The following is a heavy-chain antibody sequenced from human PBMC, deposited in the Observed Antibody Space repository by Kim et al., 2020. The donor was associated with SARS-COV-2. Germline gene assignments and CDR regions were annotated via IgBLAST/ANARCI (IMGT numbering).Heavy chain of an antibody. Sequence: GGSLRLSCAASRFTFSSYWMSWVRQAPGKGLEWVANIKQDGSEKYYVDSVKGRFTISRDNAKNSLYLQMDSLRADDTAVYYCARDRSSSPFYYYGMDVWGQGTTVTVSS. CDR3: ARDRSSSPFYYYGMDV. CDR2: IKQDGSEK. V-gene: IGHV3-7*01. J-gene: IGHJ6*02. D-gene: IGHD6-6*01. CDR1: RFTFSSYW.